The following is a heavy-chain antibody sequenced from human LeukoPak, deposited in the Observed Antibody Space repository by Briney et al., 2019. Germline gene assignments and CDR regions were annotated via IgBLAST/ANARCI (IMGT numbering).Heavy chain of an antibody. D-gene: IGHD2-15*01. CDR1: GYSFTSYW. J-gene: IGHJ4*02. CDR2: IYPGDSDT. V-gene: IGHV5-51*01. CDR3: ARRRYCSGGSCYTAYYFDD. Sequence: GESLKISCKGSGYSFTSYWIGWVRQMPGKGLEWMGIIYPGDSDTRYSPSFQGQVTISADKSISTAYLQWSSLKASDTAMYYCARRRYCSGGSCYTAYYFDDWGQGTLVTVSS.